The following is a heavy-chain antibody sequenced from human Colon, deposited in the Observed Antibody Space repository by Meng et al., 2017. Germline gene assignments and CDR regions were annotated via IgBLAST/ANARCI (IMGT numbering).Heavy chain of an antibody. CDR2: IYYTGNT. CDR3: ARVNGDFDEAWFDP. Sequence: VPLQESGPGLVRPSETLSLTCTVSGASVSSDSHYWSWIRQSPGKGLEWIGYIYYTGNTNYNPSLASRVSMSLDTSKNHFSLHLTSVTAADTAIYYCARVNGDFDEAWFDPWGQGTLVTVSS. J-gene: IGHJ5*02. D-gene: IGHD4-17*01. V-gene: IGHV4-61*03. CDR1: GASVSSDSHY.